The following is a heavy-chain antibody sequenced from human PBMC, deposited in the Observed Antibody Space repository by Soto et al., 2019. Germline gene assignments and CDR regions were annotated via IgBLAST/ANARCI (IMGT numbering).Heavy chain of an antibody. D-gene: IGHD7-27*01. CDR2: IWYDGSNK. CDR1: GFTFSSYG. V-gene: IGHV3-33*01. Sequence: QVQLVESGGGVVQPGRSLRLSCAASGFTFSSYGMHWVRQAPGKGLEWVAVIWYDGSNKYYADSVKGRFTIARDNSKNTLYLQRNSLRAEDTAVYYCARDGTGEHRYYYGMDVWGQGTTVTVSS. J-gene: IGHJ6*02. CDR3: ARDGTGEHRYYYGMDV.